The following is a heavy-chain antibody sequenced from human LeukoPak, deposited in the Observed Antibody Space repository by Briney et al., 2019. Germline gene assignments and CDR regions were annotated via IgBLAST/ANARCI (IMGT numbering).Heavy chain of an antibody. V-gene: IGHV4-59*01. CDR3: ARETGDYADY. CDR2: IYYSGGT. J-gene: IGHJ4*02. D-gene: IGHD7-27*01. CDR1: GGSISSYY. Sequence: SETLSLTCTVSGGSISSYYWSWIRQPPGKGLEWIGYIYYSGGTNYNPSLKSRVTISVDTSKNQFSLKLSSVTAADTAVYYCARETGDYADYWGQGTLVTVSS.